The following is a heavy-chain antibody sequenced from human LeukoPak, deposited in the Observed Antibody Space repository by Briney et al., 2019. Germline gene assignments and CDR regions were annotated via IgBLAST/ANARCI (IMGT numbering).Heavy chain of an antibody. CDR3: VRHSVGPDY. V-gene: IGHV3-7*03. CDR2: IKQDGNEK. J-gene: IGHJ4*02. CDR1: GFTFSNHW. Sequence: GRSLRLSCAASGFTFSNHWMSWVRQAPGKGLEWVANIKQDGNEKHYVGPVKGRFTISRDNAKDSLYLQMNSLKVEDTAVYYCVRHSVGPDYWGQGTLVTVSS.